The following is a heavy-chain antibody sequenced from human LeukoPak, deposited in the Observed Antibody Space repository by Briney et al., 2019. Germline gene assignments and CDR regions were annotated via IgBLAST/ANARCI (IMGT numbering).Heavy chain of an antibody. CDR3: ARKQIRYLGAAFDS. J-gene: IGHJ3*02. CDR1: GFTFSSYD. CDR2: IGAAGDT. V-gene: IGHV3-13*01. Sequence: PGGSLRLSCAASGFTFSSYDMHWVRQAPGKGLEWVSAIGAAGDTYYPCSVKGRFTISRENAKNSLYLQMNSLRAGDTAVYYCARKQIRYLGAAFDSGGQGTMVTVSA. D-gene: IGHD3-9*01.